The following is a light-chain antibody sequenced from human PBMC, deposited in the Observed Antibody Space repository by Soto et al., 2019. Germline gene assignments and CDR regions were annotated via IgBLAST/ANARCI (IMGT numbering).Light chain of an antibody. Sequence: DIQMTQSPSIVSASVGDTVTITCRASQAVNPWLAWHQQKPGKVPRGLIYKTSDLENGVPSRFSGSGSGTEVTLPISSLQPEDLATYYCQQYYSRESFGQVTNV. CDR1: QAVNPW. CDR2: KTS. J-gene: IGKJ1*01. V-gene: IGKV1-5*03. CDR3: QQYYSRES.